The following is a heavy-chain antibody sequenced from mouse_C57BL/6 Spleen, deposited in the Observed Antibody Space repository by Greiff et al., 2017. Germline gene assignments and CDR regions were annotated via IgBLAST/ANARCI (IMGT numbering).Heavy chain of an antibody. CDR2: IYPGNGDT. CDR3: ARVGETLYYGSSYAMDY. J-gene: IGHJ4*01. CDR1: GYTFTSYN. V-gene: IGHV1-12*01. Sequence: VQLQQSGAELVRPGASVKMSCKASGYTFTSYNMHWVKQTPRQGLEWIGAIYPGNGDTSYNQKFKGKATLTVDKSSSTAYMQLSSLTSEDSAVYFCARVGETLYYGSSYAMDYWGQGTSVTVSS. D-gene: IGHD1-1*01.